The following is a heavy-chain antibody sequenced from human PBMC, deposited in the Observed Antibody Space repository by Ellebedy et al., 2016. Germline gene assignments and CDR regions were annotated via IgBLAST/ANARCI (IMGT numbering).Heavy chain of an antibody. V-gene: IGHV3-21*01. CDR1: GFTFSSYS. D-gene: IGHD6-19*01. CDR2: ISSSSSYI. Sequence: GGSLRLXCAASGFTFSSYSMNWVRQAPGKGLEWVSSISSSSSYIYYADSVKGRFTISRDNAKNSLYLQMNSLRAEDTAVYYCAKDVGSGYFDYWGQGTLVTVSS. CDR3: AKDVGSGYFDY. J-gene: IGHJ4*02.